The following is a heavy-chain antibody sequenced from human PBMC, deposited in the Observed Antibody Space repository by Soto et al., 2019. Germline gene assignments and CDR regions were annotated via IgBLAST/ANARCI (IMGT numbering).Heavy chain of an antibody. Sequence: LRLSCSASGFTFNSYAMHWVRQAPGKGLEYVSVISTNGGSTYYADSVKGRFTISRDNSKNTLYLQMSSLRPEDTAVYYCVREDAPGLGGYASSWGQGTLVTVSS. D-gene: IGHD5-12*01. CDR3: VREDAPGLGGYASS. CDR1: GFTFNSYA. V-gene: IGHV3-64D*06. J-gene: IGHJ5*02. CDR2: ISTNGGST.